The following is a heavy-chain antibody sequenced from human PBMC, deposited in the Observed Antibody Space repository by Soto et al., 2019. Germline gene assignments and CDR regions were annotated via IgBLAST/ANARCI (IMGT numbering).Heavy chain of an antibody. J-gene: IGHJ6*02. Sequence: LRLSCAASGFTFSSYSMNWVRQAPGKGLEWVSSISSSSSYIYYADSVKGRFTISRDNAKNSLYLQMNSLRAEDTAVYYCARAGGLRYCSSTSCYTVYYYGMDVWGQGTTVTVSS. D-gene: IGHD2-2*02. CDR3: ARAGGLRYCSSTSCYTVYYYGMDV. CDR2: ISSSSSYI. V-gene: IGHV3-21*01. CDR1: GFTFSSYS.